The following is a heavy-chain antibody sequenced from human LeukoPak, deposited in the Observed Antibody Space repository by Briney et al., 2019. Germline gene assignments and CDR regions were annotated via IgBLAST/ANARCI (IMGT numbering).Heavy chain of an antibody. CDR3: ARGDFWSENFDY. D-gene: IGHD3-3*01. Sequence: SVKVSCKASGGTFSSYAISWVRQAPGQGLEWMGGIIPIFGTANYAQKFQGRVTITTDESTSTAYMELSSLRSEDTAVYYCARGDFWSENFDYWGQETLVTVSS. V-gene: IGHV1-69*05. CDR1: GGTFSSYA. J-gene: IGHJ4*02. CDR2: IIPIFGTA.